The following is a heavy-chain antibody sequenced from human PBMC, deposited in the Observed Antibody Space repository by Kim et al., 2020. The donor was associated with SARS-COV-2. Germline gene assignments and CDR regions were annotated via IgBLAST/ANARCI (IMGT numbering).Heavy chain of an antibody. CDR2: ISGSGSII. Sequence: GGSLRLSCAASGFTLVSYSMNWVRQAPGKGLEWFSYISGSGSIIYYADSVKGRFTISRDNAKNSLYLQMNSLRAEDTAGYFCARDRGVRWYFDYWGQG. D-gene: IGHD3-10*01. CDR3: ARDRGVRWYFDY. V-gene: IGHV3-48*04. J-gene: IGHJ4*02. CDR1: GFTLVSYS.